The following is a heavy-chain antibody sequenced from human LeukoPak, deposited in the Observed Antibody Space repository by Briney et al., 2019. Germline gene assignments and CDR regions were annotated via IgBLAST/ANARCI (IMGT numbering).Heavy chain of an antibody. CDR3: ARDEGNTGYYY. D-gene: IGHD3-9*01. CDR1: GFTFSSYA. V-gene: IGHV3-30*04. Sequence: GRSLRLSCAASGFTFSSYAMHWVRQAPGKGLEWVAVISYDGSNKYYADSVKGRCTISRDNAKNSLYLQMNSLRAEDTAVYYCARDEGNTGYYYWGQGTLVTVSS. J-gene: IGHJ4*02. CDR2: ISYDGSNK.